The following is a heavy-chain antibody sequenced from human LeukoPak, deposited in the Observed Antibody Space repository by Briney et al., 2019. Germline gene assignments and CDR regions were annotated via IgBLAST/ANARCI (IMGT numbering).Heavy chain of an antibody. J-gene: IGHJ4*02. CDR2: INEGLST. CDR3: ARDADSGRHTRAFDC. CDR1: SGSISSNNW. V-gene: IGHV4-4*03. Sequence: PETLSLTCAVSSGSISSNNWWRWIRQPPGKGLEWIGNINEGLSTNYNPSLKGRVNISVDKSKSQFSLQLTSVTAADTAVYYRARDADSGRHTRAFDCWGQGTLVT. D-gene: IGHD1-26*01.